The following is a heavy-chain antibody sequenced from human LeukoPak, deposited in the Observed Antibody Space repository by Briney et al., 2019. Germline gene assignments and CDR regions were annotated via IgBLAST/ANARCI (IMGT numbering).Heavy chain of an antibody. V-gene: IGHV3-23*01. Sequence: GGSLRLSCAASGFTFTRNAMAWVRQAPGKGLECVSAIDGSGGTTFYADSVKGRVTISRVQSTNTVYLQMNSLRADDTAVYYCAKAHCSSTSCSRADNWGQGTLVTVSS. CDR1: GFTFTRNA. J-gene: IGHJ4*02. D-gene: IGHD2-2*01. CDR2: IDGSGGTT. CDR3: AKAHCSSTSCSRADN.